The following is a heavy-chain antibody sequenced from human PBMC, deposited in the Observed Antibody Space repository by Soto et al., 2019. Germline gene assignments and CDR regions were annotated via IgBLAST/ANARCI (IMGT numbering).Heavy chain of an antibody. J-gene: IGHJ4*02. CDR2: VSSRGNT. CDR3: AREGGTGFSLFDY. V-gene: IGHV4-30-4*01. D-gene: IGHD6-19*01. CDR1: GAPINSGQFY. Sequence: QVQLQESGPGLVKPSQTLSLTCTVSGAPINSGQFYWSWIRQQPGRGLEWIGFVSSRGNTYYNPSLKIRVIIPLDTSKNQFSLQLLSATPADTAVYFCAREGGTGFSLFDYWGRGTLVTVSS.